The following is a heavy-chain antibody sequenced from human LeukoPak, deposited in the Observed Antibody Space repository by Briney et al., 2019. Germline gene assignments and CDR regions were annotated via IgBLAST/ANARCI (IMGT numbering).Heavy chain of an antibody. J-gene: IGHJ4*02. CDR1: GGTFSNYA. CDR3: ARDTSWIQLWLDY. V-gene: IGHV1-3*01. Sequence: ASVKVSCKASGGTFSNYAINWVRQAPGQGLEWMGWINAGNGNTKYSQKFQGRVTITRDTSASTAYMELSSLRSEDTAVYYCARDTSWIQLWLDYWGQGTLVTVSS. CDR2: INAGNGNT. D-gene: IGHD5-18*01.